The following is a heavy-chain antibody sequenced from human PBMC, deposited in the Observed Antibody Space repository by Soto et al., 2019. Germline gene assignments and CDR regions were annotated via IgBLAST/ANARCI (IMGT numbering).Heavy chain of an antibody. CDR3: ASPTVTPHYGMDV. J-gene: IGHJ6*02. CDR2: ISSSGSTI. V-gene: IGHV3-11*01. D-gene: IGHD4-17*01. Sequence: QVQLVESGGGLVKPGGSLRLSCAASGFTLSDYYMSWIRQAPGKGLEWVSDISSSGSTIYYADSVKGRITISRDNAKNSLYLQMNSLRAEYTAVYYCASPTVTPHYGMDVWRQWTTVTVSS. CDR1: GFTLSDYY.